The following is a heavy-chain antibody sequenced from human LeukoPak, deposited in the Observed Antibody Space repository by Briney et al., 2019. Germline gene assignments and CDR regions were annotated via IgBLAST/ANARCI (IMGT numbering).Heavy chain of an antibody. J-gene: IGHJ4*02. V-gene: IGHV1-69*13. D-gene: IGHD1-26*01. CDR3: ARDRGGSYSTHYFDY. Sequence: ASVKVSCKASGGTFSSYAISWVRQAPGQGLEWMGGIIPIFGTANYAQKFQGRVTITADESTSTAYMELSSLRSEDTAVYYCARDRGGSYSTHYFDYWGQGTLVTVSS. CDR2: IIPIFGTA. CDR1: GGTFSSYA.